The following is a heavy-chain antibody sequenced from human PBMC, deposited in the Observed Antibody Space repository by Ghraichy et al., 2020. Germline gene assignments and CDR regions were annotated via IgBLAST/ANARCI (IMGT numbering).Heavy chain of an antibody. CDR2: INPSGGST. V-gene: IGHV1-46*01. D-gene: IGHD3-3*01. CDR1: GYTFSNYY. J-gene: IGHJ4*02. Sequence: ASVKVSCKASGYTFSNYYIHWVRQAPGQGLEWMGVINPSGGSTSYAQKFQGRVTLTRDTSTSTVYMELSSLGSEDTAVYYCARDRYYDFWNGYYLVNWGQGTLVTVSS. CDR3: ARDRYYDFWNGYYLVN.